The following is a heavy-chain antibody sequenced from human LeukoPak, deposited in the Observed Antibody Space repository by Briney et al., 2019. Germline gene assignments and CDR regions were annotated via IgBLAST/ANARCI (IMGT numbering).Heavy chain of an antibody. J-gene: IGHJ4*02. CDR2: SYHSGCT. CDR3: ARSTWSYFDY. D-gene: IGHD1-1*01. V-gene: IGHV4-38-2*01. CDR1: GYSISSGYY. Sequence: SETLSLTXAVSGYSISSGYYWGWIRQPPGKGLEWIGSSYHSGCTYYNPSLKSRVTISVDTSKNQFSLKLSSVTAADTAVYSCARSTWSYFDYWGQGTLVTVSS.